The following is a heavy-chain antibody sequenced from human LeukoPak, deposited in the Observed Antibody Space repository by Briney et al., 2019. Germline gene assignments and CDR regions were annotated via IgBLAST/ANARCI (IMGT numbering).Heavy chain of an antibody. CDR3: ATLEIGGYYFDY. V-gene: IGHV4-39*01. CDR1: GGSISSRPYY. CDR2: ISYSGSI. D-gene: IGHD3-16*01. Sequence: PSETLSLTCTVSGGSISSRPYYWGWVRXPPGKGLEWIGSISYSGSIHYNPSLKSRVTISVDTSKNHFSLRLSSVTAADTAVYYRATLEIGGYYFDYWGQGTLVTVSS. J-gene: IGHJ4*02.